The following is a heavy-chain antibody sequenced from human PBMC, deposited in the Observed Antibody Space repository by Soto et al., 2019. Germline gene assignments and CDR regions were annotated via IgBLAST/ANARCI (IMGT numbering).Heavy chain of an antibody. CDR1: GFTVSSNY. J-gene: IGHJ4*02. CDR3: VTRYYYDQTVFDY. V-gene: IGHV3-53*01. CDR2: IYSGGST. Sequence: PGGSLRLSCAASGFTVSSNYMSWVRQAPGKGLEWVSVIYSGGSTYYADSVKGRFTISRDNSKNMLYLQMNSLRAEDTAVYYCVTRYYYDQTVFDYWGQGTLVTVSS. D-gene: IGHD3-22*01.